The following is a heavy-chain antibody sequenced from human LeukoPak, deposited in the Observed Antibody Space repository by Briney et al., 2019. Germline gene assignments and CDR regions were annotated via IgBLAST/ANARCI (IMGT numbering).Heavy chain of an antibody. J-gene: IGHJ4*02. CDR3: AREARGLFY. CDR2: IKHRGRT. Sequence: SETLSLTCAVYNGSFSGYYWTWIRQPPGKGLEWIGEIKHRGRTTYTPSLKSRVSISVDPSKNQFSLKLSSVTAADTAMYYCAREARGLFYWGQGTLVTVSS. CDR1: NGSFSGYY. D-gene: IGHD3/OR15-3a*01. V-gene: IGHV4-34*01.